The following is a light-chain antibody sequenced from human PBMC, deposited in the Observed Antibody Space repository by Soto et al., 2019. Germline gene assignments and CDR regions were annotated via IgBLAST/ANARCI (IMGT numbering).Light chain of an antibody. V-gene: IGKV1-5*01. CDR2: DAS. CDR3: QQYGNPPLT. Sequence: DIPMSQSPSTLSASVGDGVTITCRASQRISTWLAWYQQKPGKAPKLLISDASSLETGVPSRFSGSGSGTDFTLTISRLEPEDFAVYHCQQYGNPPLTFGGGTKVDIK. CDR1: QRISTW. J-gene: IGKJ4*01.